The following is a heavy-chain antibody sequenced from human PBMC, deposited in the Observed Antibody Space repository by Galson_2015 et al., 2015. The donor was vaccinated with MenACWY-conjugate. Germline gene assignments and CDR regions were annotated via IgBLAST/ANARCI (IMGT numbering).Heavy chain of an antibody. Sequence: SVKVSCKASGYTFSSYGISWVRQAPGQGLEWMGWISAYNGNRNYAQKLQGRVTMTTDTSTSTAYMELRSLRSDDTAVYYCAREGGSGGSSSGPDYWGQGTLVTVSS. J-gene: IGHJ4*02. V-gene: IGHV1-18*01. CDR2: ISAYNGNR. D-gene: IGHD6-6*01. CDR3: AREGGSGGSSSGPDY. CDR1: GYTFSSYG.